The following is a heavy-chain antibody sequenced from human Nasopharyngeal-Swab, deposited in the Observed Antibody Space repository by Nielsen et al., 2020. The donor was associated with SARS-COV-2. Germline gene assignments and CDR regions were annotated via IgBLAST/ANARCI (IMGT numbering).Heavy chain of an antibody. J-gene: IGHJ5*02. CDR3: ARVADCSGGSCDGWFDP. V-gene: IGHV4-34*01. D-gene: IGHD2-15*01. CDR1: GGSFSGYY. Sequence: SETLSLTCAVYGGSFSGYYWSWIRQPPGKGLEWIGEINHSGSTNYNPSLKSRVTISVDTSKNQFSLKLSSVTAADTAVYYCARVADCSGGSCDGWFDPWGQGNLVTVSS. CDR2: INHSGST.